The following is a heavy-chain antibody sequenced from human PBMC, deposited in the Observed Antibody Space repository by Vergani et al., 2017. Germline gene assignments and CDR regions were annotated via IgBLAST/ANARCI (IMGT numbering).Heavy chain of an antibody. CDR2: VYSSGST. Sequence: QVQLQESGPGLVKPSQTLSLTCTVSGGSTSSGLYYWSWIRQPAGKGLEWIGRVYSSGSTHYNHSLKSRVTISVDTSKNQFSLQLRSVTAADTAVYFFARGNSSSCPLDYWGQGTLVTVSS. D-gene: IGHD6-13*01. CDR1: GGSTSSGLYY. J-gene: IGHJ4*02. CDR3: ARGNSSSCPLDY. V-gene: IGHV4-61*02.